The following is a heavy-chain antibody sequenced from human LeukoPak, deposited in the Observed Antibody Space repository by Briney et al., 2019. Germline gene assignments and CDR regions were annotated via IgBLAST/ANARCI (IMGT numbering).Heavy chain of an antibody. CDR2: IIPIFGTA. D-gene: IGHD3-22*01. V-gene: IGHV1-69*05. CDR1: GGTFSSYA. Sequence: PVKVSCKASGGTFSSYAISWVRQAPGQGLEWMGGIIPIFGTANYAQKFQGRVTITTDESTSTAYMELSSLRSEDTAVYYCAGSQPYYYDSSGYYGLWGQGTLVTVSS. CDR3: AGSQPYYYDSSGYYGL. J-gene: IGHJ4*02.